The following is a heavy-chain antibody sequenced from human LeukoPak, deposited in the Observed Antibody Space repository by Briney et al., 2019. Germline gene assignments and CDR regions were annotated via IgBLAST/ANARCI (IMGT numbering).Heavy chain of an antibody. D-gene: IGHD5-18*01. Sequence: GRSLRLSCAASGFTLSSYAMHWVRQAPGKGLEWVAFIRYDGSNKYYADSVKGRFTISRDNSKNTLYLQMNSLRAEDTAVYYCAKDLRGYSYGAGVDYWGQGTLVTVSS. CDR2: IRYDGSNK. V-gene: IGHV3-30*02. CDR3: AKDLRGYSYGAGVDY. J-gene: IGHJ4*02. CDR1: GFTLSSYA.